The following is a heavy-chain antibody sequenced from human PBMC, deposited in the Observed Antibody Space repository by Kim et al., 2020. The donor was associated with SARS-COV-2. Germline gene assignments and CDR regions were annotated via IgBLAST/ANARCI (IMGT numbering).Heavy chain of an antibody. J-gene: IGHJ4*02. V-gene: IGHV2-70*01. D-gene: IGHD3-10*01. Sequence: YSTSLKTRLTISKDTSKNQVVLTMTNMDPVDTATYYCARMGFGAPAGFDYWGQGTLVTVSS. CDR3: ARMGFGAPAGFDY.